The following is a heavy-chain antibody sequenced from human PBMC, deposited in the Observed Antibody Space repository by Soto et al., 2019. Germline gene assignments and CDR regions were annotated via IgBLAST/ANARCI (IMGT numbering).Heavy chain of an antibody. CDR2: MNPNSGGT. CDR3: GSSSGWTLTHDY. D-gene: IGHD6-19*01. Sequence: ASVKVSCKASGYAFASHDINWVRQASGQGPEWMGSMNPNSGGTAYAQKFQGRVTLTRNTSIRTTYMEVSSLRSEDTAVYYCGSSSGWTLTHDYWGQGTLVTVSS. J-gene: IGHJ4*02. V-gene: IGHV1-8*01. CDR1: GYAFASHD.